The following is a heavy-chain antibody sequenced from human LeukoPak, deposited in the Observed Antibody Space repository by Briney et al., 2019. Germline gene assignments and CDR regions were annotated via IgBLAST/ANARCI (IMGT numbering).Heavy chain of an antibody. CDR1: GYSFTSYW. CDR2: IYPGDSDT. CDR3: ARQFGAVSGELTFVFDY. D-gene: IGHD3-10*01. V-gene: IGHV5-51*01. Sequence: GESLKISCKGSGYSFTSYWIGWVRQMPGKGLEWMGIIYPGDSDTRYSPSFQGQVTISVDKSISTAYLQWSSLKASDTAMYYCARQFGAVSGELTFVFDYWGQGTLVTVSS. J-gene: IGHJ4*02.